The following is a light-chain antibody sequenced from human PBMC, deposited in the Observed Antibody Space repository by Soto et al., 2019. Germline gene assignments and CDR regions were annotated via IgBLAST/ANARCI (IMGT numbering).Light chain of an antibody. V-gene: IGLV2-14*01. CDR3: SSYTLSSRNV. CDR1: RRDVGGYKY. Sequence: QLAPAQPASGSGSRGQSITISCPGTRRDVGGYKYVSWYQQYPGKAPKLMIYEVSYRPSGVSNRFSGSKSGNTASLTLSGLQAEDEADYYCSSYTLSSRNVFGPGSKVTVL. J-gene: IGLJ1*01. CDR2: EVS.